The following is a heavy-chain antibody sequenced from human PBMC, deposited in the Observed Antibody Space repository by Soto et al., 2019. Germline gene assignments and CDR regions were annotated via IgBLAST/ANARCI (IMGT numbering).Heavy chain of an antibody. CDR2: ISGRGTTT. Sequence: GGSLRLSCEASGFSFGSYSMSWVRQAPGKGLEWVSFISGRGTTTYYADSVRGRFTVSRDNAKNSLSLEVNSLRDEDTAVYYCARLGYCSSATCKYYFYYYGMDVWGQGTTVTVSS. CDR3: ARLGYCSSATCKYYFYYYGMDV. J-gene: IGHJ6*02. V-gene: IGHV3-48*02. D-gene: IGHD2-2*01. CDR1: GFSFGSYS.